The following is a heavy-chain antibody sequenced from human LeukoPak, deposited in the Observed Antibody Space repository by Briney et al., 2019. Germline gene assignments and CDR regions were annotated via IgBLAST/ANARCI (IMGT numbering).Heavy chain of an antibody. V-gene: IGHV4-59*01. J-gene: IGHJ4*02. CDR2: IYYSGST. CDR1: GGSISSYY. D-gene: IGHD6-19*01. Sequence: PSETLSLTCTVSGGSISSYYWSRIRQPPGKGLEWIGYIYYSGSTNYNPSLKSRVTISVDTSKNQFSLKLSSVTAADTAVYYCARGFGSGWYGPFDYWGQGTLVTVSS. CDR3: ARGFGSGWYGPFDY.